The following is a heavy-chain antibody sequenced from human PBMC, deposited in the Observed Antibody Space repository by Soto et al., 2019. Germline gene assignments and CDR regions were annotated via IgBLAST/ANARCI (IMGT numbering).Heavy chain of an antibody. D-gene: IGHD3-22*01. J-gene: IGHJ4*02. V-gene: IGHV3-30*03. CDR2: ISYDGSNN. CDR1: GFTFSSYG. Sequence: QVQLVESGGGAVQPGRSLRLSCADSGFTFSSYGMHWVRQAPGKGLEWVAHISYDGSNNNYVDSVKGRFTISRDNSKNTLYLQMNSLRAEDTAVYYCARDSYYYDSSGYYTFDHWGQGTLVTVSS. CDR3: ARDSYYYDSSGYYTFDH.